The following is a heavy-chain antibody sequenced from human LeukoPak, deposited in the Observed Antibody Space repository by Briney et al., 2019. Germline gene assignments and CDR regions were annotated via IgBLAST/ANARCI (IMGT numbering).Heavy chain of an antibody. CDR1: GYTFTGYY. CDR3: ARGEYSSSSILWTLDY. CDR2: INRNSGGT. D-gene: IGHD6-6*01. Sequence: ASVKVSCKASGYTFTGYYMHWVRQARGQGLEWMGWINRNSGGTNYAQECQGRVTMTRDTSISTAYMELSTLRSDDTAVYYCARGEYSSSSILWTLDYWGQGTLVTVSS. V-gene: IGHV1-2*02. J-gene: IGHJ4*02.